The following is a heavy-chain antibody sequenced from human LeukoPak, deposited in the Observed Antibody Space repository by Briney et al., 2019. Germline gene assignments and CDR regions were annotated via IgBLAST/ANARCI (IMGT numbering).Heavy chain of an antibody. J-gene: IGHJ5*02. CDR2: TYYRSKWYN. D-gene: IGHD2-21*02. CDR1: GDSVSSNSAA. CDR3: ASADRDYNWFDT. Sequence: SQTLSLTRAISGDSVSSNSAAWNWIRQSPSRGLEWLGSTYYRSKWYNDYAVSVKSRITINPDTSKHQFSLHLNSVTPEDTAVYYCASADRDYNWFDTWGQGTLVTVSS. V-gene: IGHV6-1*01.